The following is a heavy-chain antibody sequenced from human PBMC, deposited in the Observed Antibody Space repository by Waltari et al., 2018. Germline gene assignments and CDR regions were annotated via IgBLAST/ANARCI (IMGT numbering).Heavy chain of an antibody. Sequence: EVQLVQSGAEVNKPGESLKTSCKGPGYSFTNYRICCLRQMPGKGLEWLGIIYPDDSDTRYSPSFQGQVTISADKSISAAYLQWSSLKASDTAIYYCARRDYGDSSQYFLHWGQGTLVTVSS. J-gene: IGHJ1*01. CDR3: ARRDYGDSSQYFLH. CDR1: GYSFTNYR. V-gene: IGHV5-51*03. CDR2: IYPDDSDT. D-gene: IGHD4-17*01.